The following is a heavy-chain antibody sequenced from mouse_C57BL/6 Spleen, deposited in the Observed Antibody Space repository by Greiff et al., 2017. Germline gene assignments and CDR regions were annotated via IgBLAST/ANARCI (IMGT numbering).Heavy chain of an antibody. CDR1: GFTFSSYA. Sequence: EVMLVESGEGLVKPGGSLKLSCAASGFTFSSYAMYWVRQTPEKRLEWVAYISSGGDYIYYADTVKGRFTISRDNARNTLYLQMSSLKSEDTAMYYCTRDRCSGAPFDYWGQGTTLTVSS. CDR2: ISSGGDYI. CDR3: TRDRCSGAPFDY. D-gene: IGHD3-2*02. V-gene: IGHV5-9-1*02. J-gene: IGHJ2*01.